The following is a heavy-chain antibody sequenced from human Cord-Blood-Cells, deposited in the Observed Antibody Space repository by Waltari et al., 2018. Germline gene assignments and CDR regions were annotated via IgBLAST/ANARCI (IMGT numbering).Heavy chain of an antibody. CDR2: INPNSGGT. CDR1: GYTFTGYY. Sequence: QVQLVQSGAEVKKPGASVKVSCKASGYTFTGYYMPWLRQAPGQGLEWMGWINPNSGGTNYAQKFQGRVTMTRDTSISTAYMELSRLSSDDTAVYYCARTPPAIAARPFDYWGQGTLVTVSS. V-gene: IGHV1-2*02. J-gene: IGHJ4*02. CDR3: ARTPPAIAARPFDY. D-gene: IGHD6-6*01.